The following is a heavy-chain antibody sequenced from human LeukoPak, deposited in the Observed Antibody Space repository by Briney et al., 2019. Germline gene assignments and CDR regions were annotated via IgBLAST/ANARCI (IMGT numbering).Heavy chain of an antibody. CDR3: ARGDYYDSSGYFY. CDR1: GYTFTGYY. D-gene: IGHD3-22*01. CDR2: INPNSGGT. V-gene: IGHV1-2*06. Sequence: ASVKVSCKASGYTFTGYYMHWVPQAPGQGLEWMGRINPNSGGTNYAQKFQGRVIMTRDTSISTAYMELSRLRSDDTAFYYCARGDYYDSSGYFYWGQGTLVTVSS. J-gene: IGHJ4*02.